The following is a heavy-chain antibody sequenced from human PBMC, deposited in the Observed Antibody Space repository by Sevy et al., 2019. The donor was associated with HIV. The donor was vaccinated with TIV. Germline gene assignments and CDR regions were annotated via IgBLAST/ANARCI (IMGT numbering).Heavy chain of an antibody. V-gene: IGHV1-2*02. D-gene: IGHD3-3*01. CDR1: GNTFTAYY. Sequence: ASVKVSCRASGNTFTAYYVHWVRQAPGQGLEWMGWINPNSGATKYAQKFQGRVTMTRDTSFSAVYMDLSRLTSADTAVYYCALGTIFEPNYFDPWAREPWSPSPQ. CDR2: INPNSGAT. CDR3: ALGTIFEPNYFDP. J-gene: IGHJ5*02.